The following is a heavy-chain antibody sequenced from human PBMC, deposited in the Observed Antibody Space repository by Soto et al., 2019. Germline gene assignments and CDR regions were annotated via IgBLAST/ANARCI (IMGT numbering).Heavy chain of an antibody. J-gene: IGHJ4*02. CDR2: INPSGGST. V-gene: IGHV1-46*03. CDR3: AREPPRGTFGGVIGGFDY. D-gene: IGHD3-16*02. CDR1: GYTFTSYY. Sequence: QVQLVQSGAEVKKPGASVKVSCKASGYTFTSYYMHWVRQAPGQGLEWMGIINPSGGSTSYAQKFQGRVTMTRDTSTSTVYMELSSLRSEDTAVYYCAREPPRGTFGGVIGGFDYWGQGALVTVSS.